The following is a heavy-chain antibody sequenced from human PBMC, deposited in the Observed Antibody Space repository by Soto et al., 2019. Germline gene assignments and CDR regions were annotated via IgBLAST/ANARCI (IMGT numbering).Heavy chain of an antibody. CDR3: ANLATSYYDFWSGYYP. J-gene: IGHJ5*02. V-gene: IGHV3-23*01. Sequence: PGGSLRLSCAASGFTFSSYTMSWVRQAPGKGLEWVSAISGSGGSTYYADSVKGRFTISRDNSKNTLYLQMNSLRAEDTAVYYCANLATSYYDFWSGYYPWGQGTLVTVSS. CDR2: ISGSGGST. D-gene: IGHD3-3*01. CDR1: GFTFSSYT.